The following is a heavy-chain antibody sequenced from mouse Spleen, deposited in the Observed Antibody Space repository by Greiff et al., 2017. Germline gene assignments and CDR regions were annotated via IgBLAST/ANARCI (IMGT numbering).Heavy chain of an antibody. D-gene: IGHD1-1*01. Sequence: EVKLEESGGGLVKPGGSLKLSCAASGFTFSSYAMSWVRQTPEKRLEWVATISDGGSYTYYPDNVKGRFTISRDNAKNNLYLQMGHLKSEDTAMYYCARGRDYYGSSSYYFDYWGQGTTLTVSS. V-gene: IGHV5-4*03. CDR2: ISDGGSYT. CDR3: ARGRDYYGSSSYYFDY. CDR1: GFTFSSYA. J-gene: IGHJ2*01.